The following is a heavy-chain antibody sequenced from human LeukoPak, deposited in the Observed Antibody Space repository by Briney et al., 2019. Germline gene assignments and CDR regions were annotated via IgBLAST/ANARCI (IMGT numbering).Heavy chain of an antibody. CDR1: GYTFTGYY. Sequence: AASVKVSCKASGYTFTGYYMHWVRQAPGQGLEWMGWINPNSGSSNYAQKFQGRVTMTRDTSISTAYMELSRLRSDDTAVYYCARVRGKRGYSYGYKDYWGQGTLVTVSS. CDR3: ARVRGKRGYSYGYKDY. V-gene: IGHV1-2*02. J-gene: IGHJ4*02. D-gene: IGHD5-18*01. CDR2: INPNSGSS.